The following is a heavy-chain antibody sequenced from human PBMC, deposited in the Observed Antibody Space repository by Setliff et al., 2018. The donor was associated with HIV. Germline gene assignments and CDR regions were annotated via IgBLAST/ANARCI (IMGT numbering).Heavy chain of an antibody. V-gene: IGHV1-46*01. CDR1: GYSFTNHY. Sequence: ASVKVSCKPSGYSFTNHYMHWVRQAPGQGLEWMGVINPTGGSTRNTQKFQGRVAMTRDMSTSTVYMELSSLRSEDTAVYYCASAGAWQRNALDSWGQGTMVTVSS. CDR2: INPTGGST. J-gene: IGHJ3*02. D-gene: IGHD5-12*01. CDR3: ASAGAWQRNALDS.